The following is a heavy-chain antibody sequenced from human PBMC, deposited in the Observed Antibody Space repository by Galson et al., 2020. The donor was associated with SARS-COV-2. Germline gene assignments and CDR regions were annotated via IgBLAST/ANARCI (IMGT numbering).Heavy chain of an antibody. CDR2: IYYSGST. CDR1: GGSISSYY. D-gene: IGHD3-10*01. CDR3: ARGGLWFGESENYGMDV. V-gene: IGHV4-59*01. Sequence: SETLSLTCTVSGGSISSYYWSWIRQPPGKGLEWIGYIYYSGSTNYNPSLKSRVTISVDTSKNQFSLKLSSVTAADTAVYYCARGGLWFGESENYGMDVWGQGTTVTVSS. J-gene: IGHJ6*02.